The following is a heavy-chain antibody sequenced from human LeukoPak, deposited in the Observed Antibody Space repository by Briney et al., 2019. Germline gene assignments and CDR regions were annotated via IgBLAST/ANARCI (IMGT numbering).Heavy chain of an antibody. J-gene: IGHJ4*02. Sequence: GGSLRLSCAASGFTFSSYEMNWVRQAPGKGLEWASYISSSGSTIYYAASVKGRFTISRDNAKNSLYLQVNSLTAEDTAVYYCARAGVDTSGYYYQGFDYWGQGTLVTVSS. CDR2: ISSSGSTI. CDR3: ARAGVDTSGYYYQGFDY. D-gene: IGHD3-3*01. CDR1: GFTFSSYE. V-gene: IGHV3-48*03.